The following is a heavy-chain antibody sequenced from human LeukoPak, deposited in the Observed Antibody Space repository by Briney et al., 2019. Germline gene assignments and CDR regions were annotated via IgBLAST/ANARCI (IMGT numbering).Heavy chain of an antibody. CDR1: GGSFSGYY. D-gene: IGHD5-18*01. CDR2: INHSGST. Sequence: SETLSLSCADYGGSFSGYYWSWIRQPPGKGLEWIGEINHSGSTNYNPSLKSRVTISVDTSKNQFSLKLSSVTAADTAVYYCARLPVDTAMAIDYWGQGTLVTVSS. J-gene: IGHJ4*02. V-gene: IGHV4-34*01. CDR3: ARLPVDTAMAIDY.